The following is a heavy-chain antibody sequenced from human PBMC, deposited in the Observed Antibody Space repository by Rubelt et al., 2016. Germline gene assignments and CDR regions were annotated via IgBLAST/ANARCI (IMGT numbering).Heavy chain of an antibody. J-gene: IGHJ3*02. CDR2: IYWDDDK. V-gene: IGHV2-5*02. CDR1: GFSLTTSGVG. D-gene: IGHD5-24*01. CDR3: GHRQIATFDDAKGAFDI. Sequence: QITLKESGPTLVKPTETLTLTCTFSGFSLTTSGVGVGWIRQPPGKALEWLALIYWDDDKRYNPSLQNRLTFTADTSKNQVVLTMTNMDPVDTATYVCGHRQIATFDDAKGAFDIWGQGTMVTVSS.